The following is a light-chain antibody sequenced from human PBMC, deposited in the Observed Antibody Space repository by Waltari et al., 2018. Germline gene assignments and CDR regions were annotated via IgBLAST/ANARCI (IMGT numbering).Light chain of an antibody. J-gene: IGLJ3*02. CDR3: QVWDDVTDSGV. CDR2: YDS. Sequence: YVLTQPPSVSVDPGKTARLTCGGDNLGSKSVNWSQQKPGQAPVLVMFYDSDRPPEIPERFSGSNSGNTATLTISWVEAGDEADYHCQVWDDVTDSGVFGGGTKLTVL. V-gene: IGLV3-21*04. CDR1: NLGSKS.